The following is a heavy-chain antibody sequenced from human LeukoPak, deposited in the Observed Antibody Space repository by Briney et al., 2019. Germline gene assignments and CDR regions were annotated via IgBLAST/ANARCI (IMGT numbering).Heavy chain of an antibody. J-gene: IGHJ4*02. CDR3: VGGSSWSAHFDY. CDR1: GFTFSSYA. D-gene: IGHD6-13*01. V-gene: IGHV3-23*01. Sequence: GGSLRLSCAASGFTFSSYAMSWVRQAPGKGLEWVSAISGSGGSTYYADSVKGRFTISRDNSKNTLYLQMSSLRAEDTAVYYCVGGSSWSAHFDYWGQGTLVTVSS. CDR2: ISGSGGST.